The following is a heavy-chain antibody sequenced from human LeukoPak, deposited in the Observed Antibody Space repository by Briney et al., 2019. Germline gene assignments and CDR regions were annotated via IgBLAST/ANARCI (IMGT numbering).Heavy chain of an antibody. CDR2: ISGSGDMT. D-gene: IGHD2-8*01. Sequence: GGSLRLSCAASGFTFSSYAMNWVRQAPGKGLEWVSDISGSGDMTYYADSVKGRFTISRDNSKNTVYLQMNGLRAEDTAAYFCARSQTNAVYYYGMDVWGQGTTVTVSS. CDR1: GFTFSSYA. J-gene: IGHJ6*02. V-gene: IGHV3-23*01. CDR3: ARSQTNAVYYYGMDV.